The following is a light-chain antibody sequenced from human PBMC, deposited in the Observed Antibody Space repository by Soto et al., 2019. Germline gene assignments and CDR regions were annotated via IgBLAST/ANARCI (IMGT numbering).Light chain of an antibody. CDR1: QSVSTF. CDR3: QQRRNWPIT. Sequence: EYVLTQSRATLSLSPGERATLSCRASQSVSTFLAWYQQKPGQAPRLLIYDASNRATGIPARFSGSGSGTDFTLTISSLEPEDSAVYYCQQRRNWPITFGQGTRLEIK. J-gene: IGKJ5*01. V-gene: IGKV3-11*01. CDR2: DAS.